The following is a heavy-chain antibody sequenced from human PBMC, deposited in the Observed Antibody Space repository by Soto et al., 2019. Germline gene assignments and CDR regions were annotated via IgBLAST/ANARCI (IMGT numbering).Heavy chain of an antibody. J-gene: IGHJ6*02. CDR2: IIPISGTA. V-gene: IGHV1-69*01. CDR3: ARSQGSSTSLEIYYYYYGMDV. D-gene: IGHD2-2*01. CDR1: GGTFSSYA. Sequence: QVQLVQSGAEVKKPGSSVKVSCKASGGTFSSYAISWVRQAPGQGLEWMGGIIPISGTANYAQKFQGRVTITADESTGTAYMELSSLRSEDTAVYYCARSQGSSTSLEIYYYYYGMDVWGQGTTVTVSS.